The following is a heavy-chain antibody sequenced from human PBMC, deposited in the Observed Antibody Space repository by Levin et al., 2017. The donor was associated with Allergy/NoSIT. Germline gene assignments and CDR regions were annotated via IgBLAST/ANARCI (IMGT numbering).Heavy chain of an antibody. CDR3: ARGGYLSDSSGYYRRIFDY. V-gene: IGHV3-74*01. D-gene: IGHD3-22*01. CDR2: TNSDGSST. Sequence: GGSLRLSCAASGFIFSNYWMHWVRQVPGKGLVWVSRTNSDGSSTSYADSVKGRFTISRDNAKNTLYLQMNSLRAEDTAVYYCARGGYLSDSSGYYRRIFDYWGQGTLVTVSS. J-gene: IGHJ4*02. CDR1: GFIFSNYW.